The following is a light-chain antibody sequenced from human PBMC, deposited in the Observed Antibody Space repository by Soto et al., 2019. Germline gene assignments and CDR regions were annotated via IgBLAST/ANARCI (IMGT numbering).Light chain of an antibody. J-gene: IGKJ1*01. CDR2: DAS. CDR3: QQYYSYLWT. CDR1: QSITNW. Sequence: DIQMTQSPSTLSAFVGDRVTITCRASQSITNWLAWYQQKPGKAPKLLIFDASILESGVPSRFSGSGSGTEFTLTISSLQPDDFATYYCQQYYSYLWTFGQGTKVEIK. V-gene: IGKV1-5*01.